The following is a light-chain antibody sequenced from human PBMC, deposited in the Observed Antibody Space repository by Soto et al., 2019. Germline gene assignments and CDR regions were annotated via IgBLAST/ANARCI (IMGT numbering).Light chain of an antibody. V-gene: IGLV4-69*01. CDR3: QTWGTGIWV. Sequence: QSVLPQSPSASASLGASVKLTCTLSSGHSSYAIAWHQQQPEKGPRYLMKLNSDGSHSKGDGIPDRFSGSRSGAERYLTISSLQSEDEADYYCQTWGTGIWVFGGGTKLTVL. CDR1: SGHSSYA. CDR2: LNSDGSH. J-gene: IGLJ3*02.